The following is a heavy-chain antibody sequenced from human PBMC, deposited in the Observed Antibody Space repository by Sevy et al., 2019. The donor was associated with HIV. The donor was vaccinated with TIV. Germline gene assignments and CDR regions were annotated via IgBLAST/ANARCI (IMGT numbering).Heavy chain of an antibody. CDR2: IRTYNGET. CDR3: AGDSDGSGRYYLDYFDS. J-gene: IGHJ4*02. CDR1: GYTFIKHP. Sequence: ASVKVSCKTSGYTFIKHPLSWVRQAPGQGLEWMGCIRTYNGETKCAQKFQGRATMTTDTSTSTAYMELRSLRSDDTAVYYCAGDSDGSGRYYLDYFDSWGQGTLVTVSS. D-gene: IGHD3-22*01. V-gene: IGHV1-18*01.